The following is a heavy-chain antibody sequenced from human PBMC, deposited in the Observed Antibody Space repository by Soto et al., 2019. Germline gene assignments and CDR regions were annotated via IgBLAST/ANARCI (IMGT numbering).Heavy chain of an antibody. CDR3: ARAAKPGYYDSSGPNYFDY. V-gene: IGHV1-69*01. J-gene: IGHJ4*02. D-gene: IGHD3-22*01. CDR2: IIPIFGTA. CDR1: GGTFSSYA. Sequence: QVQLVQSGAEVKKPGSSVKVSCKASGGTFSSYAISWVRQAPGQGLEWMGGIIPIFGTANYAQKFQGRVTITADESTSTAYRELSSLRSEDTAVYYCARAAKPGYYDSSGPNYFDYWGQGTLVTVSS.